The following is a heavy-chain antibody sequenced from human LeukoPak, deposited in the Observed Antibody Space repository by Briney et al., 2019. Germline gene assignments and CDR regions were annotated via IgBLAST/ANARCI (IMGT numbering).Heavy chain of an antibody. CDR1: GFTFSSYE. CDR3: ARAASFFDY. CDR2: ISSSGSTI. V-gene: IGHV3-48*03. J-gene: IGHJ4*02. Sequence: PGGSLRLSCAASGFTFSSYEMNWVRQAPGKGLEWVSYISSSGSTIYYADSVKGRFTISRDNAKNSLYLQMNSLRAEDTAVYYCARAASFFDYWGQGTLVTVSS.